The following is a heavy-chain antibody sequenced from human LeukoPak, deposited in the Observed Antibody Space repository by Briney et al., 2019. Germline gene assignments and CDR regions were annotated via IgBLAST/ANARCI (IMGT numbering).Heavy chain of an antibody. CDR3: ARDSGSSSGSDYYGMDV. V-gene: IGHV6-1*01. CDR2: TYYRSKWYN. J-gene: IGHJ6*02. D-gene: IGHD6-13*01. Sequence: SQTLSLTCAISGDSVSSNSAAWNWLRQSPSRGLEWLGRTYYRSKWYNDYAVSVKSRITINPDTSKNQFSLQLNSVTPEDTAVYYCARDSGSSSGSDYYGMDVWGQGTTVTVSS. CDR1: GDSVSSNSAA.